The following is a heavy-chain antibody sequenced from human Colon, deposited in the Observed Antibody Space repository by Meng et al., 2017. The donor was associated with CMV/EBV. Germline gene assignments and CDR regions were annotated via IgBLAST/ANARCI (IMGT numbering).Heavy chain of an antibody. Sequence: GGSLRLSCAASGFTFSNFGMHWVRQAPGKGLEWVSFIRYDGTDVRYGGSVEGRFTVSRDNSRDTLYLLMNNLRADDTAIYYCARDRTPLGYCGGGSCSGGPPDFWGQGTLVTVSS. D-gene: IGHD2-15*01. J-gene: IGHJ4*02. CDR2: IRYDGTDV. V-gene: IGHV3-30*02. CDR1: GFTFSNFG. CDR3: ARDRTPLGYCGGGSCSGGPPDF.